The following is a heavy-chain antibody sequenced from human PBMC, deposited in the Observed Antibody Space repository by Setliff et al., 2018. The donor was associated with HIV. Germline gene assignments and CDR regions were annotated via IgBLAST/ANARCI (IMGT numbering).Heavy chain of an antibody. V-gene: IGHV3-23*01. J-gene: IGHJ4*02. CDR1: GFTFSRNA. CDR2: ISGSGAST. Sequence: GGSLRLSCAASGFTFSRNAMNWVRQAPGKGLEWVSDISGSGASTNYADSVKGRFTISRDFSKSGIYLQMNNLGIEDTALYYCARDLGGCGADHCSYYFDLWGQGTPVTVSS. CDR3: ARDLGGCGADHCSYYFDL. D-gene: IGHD2-21*01.